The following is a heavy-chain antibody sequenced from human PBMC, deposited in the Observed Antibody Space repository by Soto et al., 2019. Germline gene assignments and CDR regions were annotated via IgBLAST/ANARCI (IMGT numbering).Heavy chain of an antibody. CDR1: GFTFSSYA. D-gene: IGHD6-6*01. J-gene: IGHJ4*02. CDR3: AKDVYSSSSPLHFDY. Sequence: EVQLLESGGGLVQPGGSLRLSCAASGFTFSSYAMSWVRQAPGKGLEWVSAISGSGGSTYYADSVKGRFTISRDNPKNTLYQQMNSLRAEDTAVYYCAKDVYSSSSPLHFDYWGQGTLVTVSS. CDR2: ISGSGGST. V-gene: IGHV3-23*01.